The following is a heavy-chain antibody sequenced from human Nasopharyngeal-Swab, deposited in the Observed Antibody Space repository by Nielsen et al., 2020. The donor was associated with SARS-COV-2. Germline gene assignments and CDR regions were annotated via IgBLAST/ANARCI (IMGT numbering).Heavy chain of an antibody. J-gene: IGHJ4*02. CDR2: INPSGGST. CDR3: ARVGVGYSGYDSVDY. D-gene: IGHD5-12*01. Sequence: WVGQAPGRGLEWMGIINPSGGSTSYAQKFQGRVTMTRDTSTSTVYLELSSLRSDDTAVYYCARVGVGYSGYDSVDYWGQGTLVTVSS. V-gene: IGHV1-46*01.